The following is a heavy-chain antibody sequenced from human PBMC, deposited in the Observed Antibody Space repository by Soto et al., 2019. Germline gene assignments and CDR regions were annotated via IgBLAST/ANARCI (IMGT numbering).Heavy chain of an antibody. D-gene: IGHD3-3*01. CDR3: AKDRSITIFGVVINSHFDY. V-gene: IGHV3-23*01. Sequence: GGSLRLSCVASGFTFSSYAMSWVRQAPGKGLEWVSAISGSGGSTYYADSVKGRFTISRDNSKNTLYLQMNSLRAEDTAVYYCAKDRSITIFGVVINSHFDYWGQGTLVTVSS. CDR1: GFTFSSYA. CDR2: ISGSGGST. J-gene: IGHJ4*02.